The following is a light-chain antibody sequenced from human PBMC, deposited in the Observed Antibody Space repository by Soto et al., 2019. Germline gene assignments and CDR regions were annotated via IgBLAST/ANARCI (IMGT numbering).Light chain of an antibody. V-gene: IGKV3-11*01. CDR3: QQRSNWPPIT. CDR1: QSVSGY. Sequence: EIVFTQSPATLYLSPGARAPLSCRTSQSVSGYLAWYQQKPGQAPRLLIYDASNRATGIPARFSGSGSGTDFTLTISSLEPEDFAVYYCQQRSNWPPITVGQGTRLEIK. J-gene: IGKJ5*01. CDR2: DAS.